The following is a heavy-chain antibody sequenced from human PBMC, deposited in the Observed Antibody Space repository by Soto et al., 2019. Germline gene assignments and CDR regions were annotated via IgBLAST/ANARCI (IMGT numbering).Heavy chain of an antibody. CDR1: GYSFTSYW. J-gene: IGHJ4*02. D-gene: IGHD2-15*01. CDR2: IYPGDSDT. Sequence: EVQLVQSGAEVKKPGESLQISCKGSGYSFTSYWIGWVRQMPGKGLEWMGIIYPGDSDTRYSPSFQGQVTISADKSISTAYLQWSSLKASDTTMYYCARLVDIVVVVAAGIPANWGQGTLVTVSS. CDR3: ARLVDIVVVVAAGIPAN. V-gene: IGHV5-51*03.